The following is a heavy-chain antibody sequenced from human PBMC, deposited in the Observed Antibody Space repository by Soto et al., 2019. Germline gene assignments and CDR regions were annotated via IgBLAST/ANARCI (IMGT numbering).Heavy chain of an antibody. J-gene: IGHJ4*02. CDR2: IYSGGST. Sequence: EVQLVESGGGLVQPGGSLRLSCAASGFTVSSNYMSWVRQAPGKGLEWVSVIYSGGSTYYADSVKGRFTISRDNSKNTLYLQMNSLRAEDTAVYYCARSQVHNGNYDFWSGYYTGIEGFDYWGQGTLVTVSS. CDR3: ARSQVHNGNYDFWSGYYTGIEGFDY. V-gene: IGHV3-66*01. CDR1: GFTVSSNY. D-gene: IGHD3-3*01.